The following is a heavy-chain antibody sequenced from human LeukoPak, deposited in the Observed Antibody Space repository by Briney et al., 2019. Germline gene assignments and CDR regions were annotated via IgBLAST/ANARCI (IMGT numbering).Heavy chain of an antibody. D-gene: IGHD3-22*01. CDR3: AKDGPSSFYYDSSGYNCFDY. Sequence: GGSPRLSCAASGFTFSSYAMSWVRQAPGKGLEWVSAISGSGGSTYYADSVKGRFTISRDNSKNTLYLQMNSLRAEDTAVYYCAKDGPSSFYYDSSGYNCFDYWGPGTLVTVSS. CDR1: GFTFSSYA. J-gene: IGHJ4*02. CDR2: ISGSGGST. V-gene: IGHV3-23*01.